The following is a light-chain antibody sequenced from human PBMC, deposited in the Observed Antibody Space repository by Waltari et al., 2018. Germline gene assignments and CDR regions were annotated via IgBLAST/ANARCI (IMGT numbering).Light chain of an antibody. CDR1: ETINSY. J-gene: IGKJ2*01. CDR2: AAS. V-gene: IGKV1-39*01. Sequence: DIQMTQSPSSLSASVGDRVTITCRASETINSYLNWYQQKPGKAPELLIIAASGLQSGVPSRFSGSESGTDFTLTINSLQPEDFATYYRQQTSVIPYTFGQGTKVEI. CDR3: QQTSVIPYT.